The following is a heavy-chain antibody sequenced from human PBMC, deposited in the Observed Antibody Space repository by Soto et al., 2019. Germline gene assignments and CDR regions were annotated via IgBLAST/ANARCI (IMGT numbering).Heavy chain of an antibody. J-gene: IGHJ4*02. CDR3: AKGRTFTVTTNFDY. V-gene: IGHV3-9*01. CDR2: ISWNSGSI. D-gene: IGHD4-17*01. Sequence: EVQLVESGGGLVQPGRSLRLSCAASGFTFDDYAMHWVRQAPGKGLEWVSGISWNSGSIGYADSVKGRFTISRDNAKNSLYLQINSLRAEDTALYYCAKGRTFTVTTNFDYWGQGTLVTVSS. CDR1: GFTFDDYA.